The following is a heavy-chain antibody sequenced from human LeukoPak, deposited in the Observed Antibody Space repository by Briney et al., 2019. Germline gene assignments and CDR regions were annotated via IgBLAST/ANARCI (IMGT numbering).Heavy chain of an antibody. J-gene: IGHJ5*02. CDR2: ISGSGGST. V-gene: IGHV3-23*01. Sequence: GGSLRLSCAASGFTFTTYAMSWVRQAPGKGLEWVSSISGSGGSTYYADSVKGRFTISRDNSKNTLYLQMNSLRAEDTAVYYCAKEDKYSYGPNWFDPWGQGTLVTVSS. CDR1: GFTFTTYA. CDR3: AKEDKYSYGPNWFDP. D-gene: IGHD5-18*01.